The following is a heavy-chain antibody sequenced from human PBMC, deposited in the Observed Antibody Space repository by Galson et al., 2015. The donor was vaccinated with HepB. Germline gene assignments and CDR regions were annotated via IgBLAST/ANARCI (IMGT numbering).Heavy chain of an antibody. CDR1: GFTFSSYW. CDR2: IKQDGGEK. CDR3: ARGLRGYYYYMDV. J-gene: IGHJ6*03. Sequence: SLRLSCAASGFTFSSYWMRWVRQAPGKGLEWVADIKQDGGEKYYVDSVKGRFTISRDNAKKSLYLHMNSLRAEDTAMYYCARGLRGYYYYMDVWGKGTTVTVSS. D-gene: IGHD3-10*01. V-gene: IGHV3-7*01.